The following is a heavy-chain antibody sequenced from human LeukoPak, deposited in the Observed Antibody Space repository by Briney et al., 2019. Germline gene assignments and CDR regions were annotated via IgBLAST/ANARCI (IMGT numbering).Heavy chain of an antibody. D-gene: IGHD3-10*01. CDR2: ISGSGGST. J-gene: IGHJ4*02. V-gene: IGHV3-23*01. CDR1: GFTFSSYA. Sequence: GGSLRLSCAASGFTFSSYAMSWVRQAPGKGLEWVSAISGSGGSTYYADSVKRRFTISRDNSKNTLYLQMNSLRAEDTAVYYCAKDTNYYGSGSSLLDYWGQGTLVTVSS. CDR3: AKDTNYYGSGSSLLDY.